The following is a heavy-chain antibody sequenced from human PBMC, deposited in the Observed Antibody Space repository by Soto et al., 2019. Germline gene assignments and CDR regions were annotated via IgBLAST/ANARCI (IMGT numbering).Heavy chain of an antibody. CDR1: GLTFSRHA. D-gene: IGHD3-3*01. CDR2: ITANSGSS. Sequence: XVSLRLSCVASGLTFSRHAMVWVRQAPGKGLEWVSTITANSGSSDYGDSVKGRFTISRDNAGSTLFLQMNSLRVEDTATYYCAKSPEWPNRYFDYWGQGTLVTVSS. J-gene: IGHJ4*02. V-gene: IGHV3-23*01. CDR3: AKSPEWPNRYFDY.